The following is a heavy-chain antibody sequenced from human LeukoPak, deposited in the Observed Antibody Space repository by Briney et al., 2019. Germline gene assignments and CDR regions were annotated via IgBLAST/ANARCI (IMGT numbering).Heavy chain of an antibody. Sequence: ASVKVSCKASGYTFSGYYMRGLRQAPGQGVEWMVGINPNSGGTNYAQKFQGRVTMTRDTSISTAYMELSRLRSDDTAVYYCARERDGYSSRWYPFDYWGPGTLVTVSS. J-gene: IGHJ4*02. CDR2: INPNSGGT. CDR1: GYTFSGYY. D-gene: IGHD6-19*01. V-gene: IGHV1-2*02. CDR3: ARERDGYSSRWYPFDY.